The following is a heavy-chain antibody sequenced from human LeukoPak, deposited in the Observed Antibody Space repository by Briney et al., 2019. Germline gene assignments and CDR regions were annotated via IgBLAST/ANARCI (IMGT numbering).Heavy chain of an antibody. CDR1: GGSVTTTNW. J-gene: IGHJ4*02. Sequence: SGTLSLTCDASGGSVTTTNWWTWVRQPPGKGLEWIGEVHLDGRTNYNPSLRSRLTMSVDLSENHVSLKLTSVTAADTAVYYCAREGGYFRPLDYSGQGTLVTVSS. D-gene: IGHD3-22*01. CDR2: VHLDGRT. CDR3: AREGGYFRPLDY. V-gene: IGHV4-4*02.